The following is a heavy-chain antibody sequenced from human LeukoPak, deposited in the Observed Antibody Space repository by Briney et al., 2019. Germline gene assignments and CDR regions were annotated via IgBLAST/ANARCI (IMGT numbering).Heavy chain of an antibody. CDR3: ASSLYASDAFDI. CDR2: IYYSGST. J-gene: IGHJ3*02. D-gene: IGHD2/OR15-2a*01. V-gene: IGHV4-31*03. Sequence: SETLSLTCTVSGGSISSGGYYWSWIRQHPGKGLEWIGYIYYSGSTYYNPSLKSRVTISVDTSKNQFSLKLGSVTAADTAVYYCASSLYASDAFDIWGQGQWSPSLQ. CDR1: GGSISSGGYY.